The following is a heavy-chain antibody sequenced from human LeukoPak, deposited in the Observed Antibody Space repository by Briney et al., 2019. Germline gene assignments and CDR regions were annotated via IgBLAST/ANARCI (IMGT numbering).Heavy chain of an antibody. J-gene: IGHJ6*02. CDR2: IFYSGSA. CDR3: GRTGIDSSYYYGMDV. Sequence: SETLSLTCTVSGGSVSGYYWSWIRQFPGKRLEWIGYIFYSGSANSNPSLKSRVTMSVDTSKNQFSLKLNSVTAADTAVYYCGRTGIDSSYYYGMDVWGQGTTVTVSS. V-gene: IGHV4-59*02. D-gene: IGHD5-18*01. CDR1: GGSVSGYY.